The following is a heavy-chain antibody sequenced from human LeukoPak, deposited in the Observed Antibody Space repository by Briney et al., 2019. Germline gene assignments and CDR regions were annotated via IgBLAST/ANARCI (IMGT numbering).Heavy chain of an antibody. CDR2: ISSSNSYI. V-gene: IGHV3-21*04. Sequence: GGSLRLSCAASGFTFSSYSMNWVRQAPGKGLEWVSYISSSNSYIYYADSVKGRFTISGDNSKNTLYLQMNSLRAEDTAVYYCARDSPGSGSFLFDYWGQGTLVTVSS. J-gene: IGHJ4*02. D-gene: IGHD3-10*01. CDR1: GFTFSSYS. CDR3: ARDSPGSGSFLFDY.